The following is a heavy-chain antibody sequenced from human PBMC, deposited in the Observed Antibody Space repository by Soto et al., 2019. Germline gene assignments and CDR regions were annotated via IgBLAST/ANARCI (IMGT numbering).Heavy chain of an antibody. V-gene: IGHV3-23*01. J-gene: IGHJ4*02. Sequence: GGSLRLSGAASGFTFSSYAMTWVRQAPGKGLEWVSIVSYNGGDTYYADSVKGRFTISRDNSKDTVDLQMNGLRAEDTAVYYCARYIRGPTVYYFDFWGPGVLVTVSS. CDR1: GFTFSSYA. D-gene: IGHD1-1*01. CDR3: ARYIRGPTVYYFDF. CDR2: VSYNGGDT.